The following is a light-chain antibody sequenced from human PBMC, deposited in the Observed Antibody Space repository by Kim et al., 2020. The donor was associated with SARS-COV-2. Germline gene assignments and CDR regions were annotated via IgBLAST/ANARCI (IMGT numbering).Light chain of an antibody. CDR2: DAS. CDR3: QQYDSYSPT. Sequence: ASVGDRVTITCRASQSISNWLAWYQQKPGKAPNLLIYDASSLESGVPSRFSGSGSGTEFTLTISSLQPDDFATYYCQQYDSYSPTFGQGTKLEIK. V-gene: IGKV1-5*01. CDR1: QSISNW. J-gene: IGKJ1*01.